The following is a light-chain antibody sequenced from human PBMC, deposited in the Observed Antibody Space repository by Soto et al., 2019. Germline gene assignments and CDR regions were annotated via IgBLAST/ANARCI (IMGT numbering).Light chain of an antibody. Sequence: QSVLTQPPSASGTPGQRVTISCSGSSANIGGNTVNWYQQLPGTAPKLLMSSNNQRPSGVPDRFSGSKSGTSASLAISGLQSEDEADYYCATWDESLNGVLFGGVTKLTVL. CDR2: SNN. V-gene: IGLV1-44*01. CDR3: ATWDESLNGVL. J-gene: IGLJ2*01. CDR1: SANIGGNT.